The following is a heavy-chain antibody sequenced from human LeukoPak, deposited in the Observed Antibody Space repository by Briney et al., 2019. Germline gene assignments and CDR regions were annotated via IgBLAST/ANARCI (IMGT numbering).Heavy chain of an antibody. D-gene: IGHD1-1*01. V-gene: IGHV4-38-2*02. CDR2: IYYSGST. CDR3: ARSRTMLGGAFDI. CDR1: GYSISSGYY. Sequence: SETLSLTCTVSGYSISSGYYWGWIRQPPGKGLEWIGSIYYSGSTYYNPSLKSRVTISVDTSKNQFSLKLSSVTAADTAVYYCARSRTMLGGAFDIWGQGTMVTVSS. J-gene: IGHJ3*02.